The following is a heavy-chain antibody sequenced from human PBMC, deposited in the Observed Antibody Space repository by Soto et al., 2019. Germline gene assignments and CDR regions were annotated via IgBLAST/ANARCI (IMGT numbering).Heavy chain of an antibody. CDR1: GFIFSNYA. D-gene: IGHD2-15*01. J-gene: IGHJ4*02. CDR2: IRASGDST. CDR3: AKVSVTATPSVNY. Sequence: GGSLRLSCAASGFIFSNYAMSWVRQAPGKGLEWVSGIRASGDSTYYADSVKGRFTISRDNSKNTLYLQMNSLRVEDTAVYYCAKVSVTATPSVNYWGQGTLVTVSS. V-gene: IGHV3-23*01.